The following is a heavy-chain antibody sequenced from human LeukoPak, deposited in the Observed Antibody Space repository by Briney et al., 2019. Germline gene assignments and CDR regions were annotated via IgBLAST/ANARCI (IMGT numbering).Heavy chain of an antibody. D-gene: IGHD1-26*01. Sequence: GGSLRLSCAASGFTFSNYWMSWVRQAPGKGLEWVANIKNDGNKKYYVDSVKGRFTISRDNSKNSLSLQMNSLRAEDTALYYCAKDGKNYFDYWGQGTLVTVSS. V-gene: IGHV3-7*03. CDR2: IKNDGNKK. CDR3: AKDGKNYFDY. CDR1: GFTFSNYW. J-gene: IGHJ4*02.